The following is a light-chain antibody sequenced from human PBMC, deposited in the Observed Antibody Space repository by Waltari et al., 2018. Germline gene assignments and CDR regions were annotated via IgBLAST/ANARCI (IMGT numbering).Light chain of an antibody. CDR1: SSNIGTNT. V-gene: IGLV1-44*01. J-gene: IGLJ3*02. CDR3: AAWDDSLIGRV. CDR2: ANY. Sequence: QSVLTQPPSTSGTPGQTATIPCSGSSSNIGTNTVTWYQQFPGTAPKVLVFANYHRPSGVPNRFSASKSGTSASLVISGLQSEDEGDYFCAAWDDSLIGRVFGGGTTLTVL.